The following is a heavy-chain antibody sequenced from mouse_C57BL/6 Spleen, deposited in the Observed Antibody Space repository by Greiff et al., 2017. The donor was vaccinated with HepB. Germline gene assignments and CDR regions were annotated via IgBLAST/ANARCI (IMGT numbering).Heavy chain of an antibody. D-gene: IGHD3-2*02. V-gene: IGHV1-69*01. CDR2: IDPSDSYT. CDR3: ARETAQATGYFDY. Sequence: QVQLQQPGAELVMPGASVKLSCKASGYTFTSYWMHWVKQRPGQGLEWIGEIDPSDSYTNYNQKFKGKSTLTVDKSSSTAYMQLSSLTSEDSAVYYCARETAQATGYFDYWGQGTTLTVSS. CDR1: GYTFTSYW. J-gene: IGHJ2*01.